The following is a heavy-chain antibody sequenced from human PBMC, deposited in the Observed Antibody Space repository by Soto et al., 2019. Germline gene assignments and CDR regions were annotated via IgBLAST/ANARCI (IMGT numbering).Heavy chain of an antibody. CDR3: ARDRVVFCFDP. CDR2: INKDGSSK. D-gene: IGHD3-3*01. Sequence: GGSLRLSCAASGFTFSSYWMHWVRQAPGKGLVWVSSINKDGSSKSYVDSVKGRFTISRDNAKNSLYLQMNSLRAEDTAVYYCARDRVVFCFDPWGQGTLVTVSS. CDR1: GFTFSSYW. V-gene: IGHV3-74*01. J-gene: IGHJ5*02.